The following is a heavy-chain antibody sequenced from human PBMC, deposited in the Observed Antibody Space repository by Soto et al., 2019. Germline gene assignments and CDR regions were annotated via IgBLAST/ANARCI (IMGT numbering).Heavy chain of an antibody. CDR1: GGSINSGGYY. J-gene: IGHJ5*02. D-gene: IGHD5-18*01. Sequence: QVHLQESGPGLLKPSQTLSLTCTVSGGSINSGGYYWTWIRQHPEKGLEWLGNIDHSGTTYYNPSLRSRLSIALDASQNEFSLHVTSMTAADTAVYFCVRGRGYTLQNFFDLWGQGSLVTVSS. CDR2: IDHSGTT. CDR3: VRGRGYTLQNFFDL. V-gene: IGHV4-31*03.